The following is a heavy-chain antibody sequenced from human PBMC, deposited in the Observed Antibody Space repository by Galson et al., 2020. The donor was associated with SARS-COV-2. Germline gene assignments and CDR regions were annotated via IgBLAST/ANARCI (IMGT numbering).Heavy chain of an antibody. D-gene: IGHD5-12*01. CDR2: ISSSSTYI. J-gene: IGHJ6*02. V-gene: IGHV3-21*01. CDR1: GFTFSTYS. CDR3: ARVSFSGSEYAYYYYYPMDV. Sequence: GGSLRLSCTVSGFTFSTYSMNWVRQAPGKGLEWVSSISSSSTYIHYGDSVKGRFTISRDNAKNSLFLQMNSLRADDAAVYYCARVSFSGSEYAYYYYYPMDVWGQGTTVTVSS.